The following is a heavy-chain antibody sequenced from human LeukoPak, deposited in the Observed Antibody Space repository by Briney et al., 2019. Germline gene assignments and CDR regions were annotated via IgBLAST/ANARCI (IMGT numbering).Heavy chain of an antibody. V-gene: IGHV4-61*01. CDR1: SGSVSSDIYY. Sequence: SETLSLTCTVSSGSVSSDIYYWSWIRQPPGEGLEWIGYVYYSGSTYYNPSLTSRVTISVDTSKNQFSLKLSSVTAADTAVYYCARDRIAAAGNYYYYGMDVWGQGTTVTVSS. CDR2: VYYSGST. D-gene: IGHD6-13*01. J-gene: IGHJ6*02. CDR3: ARDRIAAAGNYYYYGMDV.